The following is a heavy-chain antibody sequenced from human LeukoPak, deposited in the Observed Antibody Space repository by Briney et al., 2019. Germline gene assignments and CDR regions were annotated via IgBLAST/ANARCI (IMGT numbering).Heavy chain of an antibody. Sequence: GGSLRLSCAASGFTFSTFSMTWVRQAPGKGLEWISYIHETSSPIYYADSVKGRFTVSRDNAKNSLYPQMNSLRAEDTAVYYCGRGGSTGSWFNYWGQGTLVTVSS. CDR1: GFTFSTFS. V-gene: IGHV3-48*01. J-gene: IGHJ4*02. CDR2: IHETSSPI. D-gene: IGHD6-13*01. CDR3: GRGGSTGSWFNY.